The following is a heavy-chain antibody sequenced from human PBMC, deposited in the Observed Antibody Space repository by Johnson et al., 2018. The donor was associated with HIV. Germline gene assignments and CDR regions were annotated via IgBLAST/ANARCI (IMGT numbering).Heavy chain of an antibody. J-gene: IGHJ3*02. CDR2: IYSGGST. V-gene: IGHV3-66*01. D-gene: IGHD2-15*01. CDR3: ARDLVVGDHSTPLTHAFDI. Sequence: VESGGGLVQPGGSLRLSCAASGFTVSSNYMSWVRQAPGKGLEWVSVIYSGGSTYYADSVKGRFTISRDNTKNTLYLQMNSLRAEDTAVYYCARDLVVGDHSTPLTHAFDIWGQGTMVTVSS. CDR1: GFTVSSNY.